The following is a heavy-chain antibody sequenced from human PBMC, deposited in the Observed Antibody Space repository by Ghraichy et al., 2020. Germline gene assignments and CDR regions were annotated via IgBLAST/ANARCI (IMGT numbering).Heavy chain of an antibody. J-gene: IGHJ4*02. Sequence: SCAASGFTFSSYSMNWVRQAPGKGLEWVSYISSSSTIYYADSVKGRFTISRDNAKNSLYLQMNSLRDEDTAVYYCARDPPGYDYSSGYYIDYWGQGTLVTVSS. V-gene: IGHV3-48*02. D-gene: IGHD3-22*01. CDR2: ISSSSTI. CDR1: GFTFSSYS. CDR3: ARDPPGYDYSSGYYIDY.